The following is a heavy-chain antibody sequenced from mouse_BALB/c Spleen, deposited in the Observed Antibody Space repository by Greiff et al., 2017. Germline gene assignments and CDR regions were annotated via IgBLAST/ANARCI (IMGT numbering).Heavy chain of an antibody. CDR1: GFAFSSYD. CDR3: ARHPPYRYHWYFDV. Sequence: EVQLVESGGGLVKPGGSLKLSCAASGFAFSSYDMSWVRQTPEKRLEWVAYISSGGGSTYYPDTVKGRFTISRDNAKNTLYLQMSSLKSEDTAMYYCARHPPYRYHWYFDVWGAGTTVTVSS. D-gene: IGHD2-14*01. CDR2: ISSGGGST. J-gene: IGHJ1*01. V-gene: IGHV5-12-1*01.